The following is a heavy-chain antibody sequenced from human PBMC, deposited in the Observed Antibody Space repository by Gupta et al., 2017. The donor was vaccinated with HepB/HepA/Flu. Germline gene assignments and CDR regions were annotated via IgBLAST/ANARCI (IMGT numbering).Heavy chain of an antibody. J-gene: IGHJ3*02. V-gene: IGHV1-69-2*01. CDR1: GYTFIDYY. CDR3: ATEGYCSSSSCYRGAFDI. Sequence: EVQLVQSGAEVKKPGATVKISCKVSGYTFIDYYIHWVQQAPGKGLEWMGLVDPEDDETIYAEKFQGRVTITADTSTDTAYMELSSLRSEDTAVYYCATEGYCSSSSCYRGAFDIWGQGTMVTVSS. D-gene: IGHD2-2*02. CDR2: VDPEDDET.